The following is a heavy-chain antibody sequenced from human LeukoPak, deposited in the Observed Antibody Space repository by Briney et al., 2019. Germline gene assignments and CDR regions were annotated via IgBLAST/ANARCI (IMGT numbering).Heavy chain of an antibody. V-gene: IGHV3-23*01. CDR3: AKETYSSSWYWVY. CDR2: ISGSGDST. J-gene: IGHJ4*02. Sequence: PGGSLRLSCAASGLTFSSYAMRGARQAPGKGLEWVSAISGSGDSTYYADSVKGRFTISRDNSKNTLYLQMNSLRAEDTAVYYCAKETYSSSWYWVYWGQGTLVTVSS. CDR1: GLTFSSYA. D-gene: IGHD6-13*01.